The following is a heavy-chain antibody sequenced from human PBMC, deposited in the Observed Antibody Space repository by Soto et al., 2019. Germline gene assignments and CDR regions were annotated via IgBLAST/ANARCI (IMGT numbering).Heavy chain of an antibody. CDR2: IIPILGIA. CDR1: GGTFSSYT. J-gene: IGHJ4*02. V-gene: IGHV1-69*02. CDR3: ARGSASSRPYYFDS. Sequence: GASVKVSCKASGGTFSSYTISWVRQGPGQGLEWMGRIIPILGIANYAQKFQGRVTITADKSTSTAYMELNSLRADDTAFYYCARGSASSRPYYFDSWGQGTLVTVSS. D-gene: IGHD6-6*01.